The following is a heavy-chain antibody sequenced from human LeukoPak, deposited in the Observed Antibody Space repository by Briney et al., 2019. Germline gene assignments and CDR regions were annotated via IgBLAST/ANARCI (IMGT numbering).Heavy chain of an antibody. Sequence: ASVTVSCKASGYTFTSYGISWVRQAPGQGLEWMGWISAYNGNTNYAQKLQGRVTMTTDTSTSTAYMELRSLRSDDTAVYYCARDLDQYSGRFGGFGHDFWGQGTLVTVSS. CDR2: ISAYNGNT. CDR3: ARDLDQYSGRFGGFGHDF. D-gene: IGHD1-26*01. J-gene: IGHJ4*02. CDR1: GYTFTSYG. V-gene: IGHV1-18*01.